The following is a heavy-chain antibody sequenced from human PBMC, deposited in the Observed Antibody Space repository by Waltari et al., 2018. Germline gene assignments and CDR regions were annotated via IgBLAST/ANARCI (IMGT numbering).Heavy chain of an antibody. CDR3: AKDVHRLYCYGGRCDPNDAFDI. D-gene: IGHD2-15*01. CDR2: LSDSGANT. CDR1: GFTFSHYA. Sequence: EVQLLESGGGLVQPGGSLRLSCAASGFTFSHYAMSWVRQAPGKGLEWVSTLSDSGANTYYADSVKGRFTISRDNSNNMLYLQMDSLRAEDTAAYYCAKDVHRLYCYGGRCDPNDAFDIWGRGTMVIVSS. V-gene: IGHV3-23*01. J-gene: IGHJ3*02.